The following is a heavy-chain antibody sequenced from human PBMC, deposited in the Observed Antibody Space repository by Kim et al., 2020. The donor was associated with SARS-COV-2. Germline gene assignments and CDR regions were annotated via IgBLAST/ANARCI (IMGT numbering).Heavy chain of an antibody. CDR2: INHSGST. V-gene: IGHV4-34*01. CDR1: GGSFSGYY. CDR3: ARGRGGTTVVTLGLGYYYYYGMAV. J-gene: IGHJ6*02. D-gene: IGHD4-17*01. Sequence: SETLSLTCAVYGGSFSGYYWSWIRQPPGKGLEWIGEINHSGSTNYNPSLKSRVTISVDTPKNQFSLKLSSVTAADTAVYYCARGRGGTTVVTLGLGYYYYYGMAVWGQGTTVTVSS.